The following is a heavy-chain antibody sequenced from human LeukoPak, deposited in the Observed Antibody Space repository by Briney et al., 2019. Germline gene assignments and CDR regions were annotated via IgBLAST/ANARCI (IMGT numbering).Heavy chain of an antibody. CDR2: INPSGGST. Sequence: EASVKVSCKASGYTFTSYYMHWVRQAPGQGLEWMGIINPSGGSTSYAQKFQGRVTVTRDTSTSTVYMELSSLRSEDTAVYYCARDLETVVTRYYYYYYGMDVWGQGTTVTVSS. CDR3: ARDLETVVTRYYYYYYGMDV. CDR1: GYTFTSYY. D-gene: IGHD4-23*01. V-gene: IGHV1-46*01. J-gene: IGHJ6*02.